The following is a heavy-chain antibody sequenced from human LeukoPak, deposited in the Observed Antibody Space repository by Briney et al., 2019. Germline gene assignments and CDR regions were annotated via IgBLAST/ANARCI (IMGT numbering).Heavy chain of an antibody. CDR2: INPDGGAK. D-gene: IGHD6-13*01. CDR1: GFTFSSYW. J-gene: IGHJ5*01. V-gene: IGHV3-7*04. Sequence: GGSLRLSCAASGFTFSSYWMSWVRQAPGRGLEWVANINPDGGAKFYVDSVKGRFTISRDNAKNSLYLQMDSLRAEDTAVYFCTRGGRSDSWGQGTLVTVSS. CDR3: TRGGRSDS.